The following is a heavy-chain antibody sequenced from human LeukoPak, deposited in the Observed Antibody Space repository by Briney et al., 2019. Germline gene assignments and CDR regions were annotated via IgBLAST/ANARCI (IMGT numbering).Heavy chain of an antibody. CDR1: GFTFSSYA. J-gene: IGHJ4*02. V-gene: IGHV3-30*04. D-gene: IGHD3-10*01. CDR3: AKDLTPYYFYGSGTFNY. Sequence: GGSLRLSYAASGFTFSSYAMHWVRQAPGKGLEWVAVISYDGSNKYYADSVKGRFTISRDNSKNTLYLQMNSLRAEDTAVYYCAKDLTPYYFYGSGTFNYWGQGTLVTVSS. CDR2: ISYDGSNK.